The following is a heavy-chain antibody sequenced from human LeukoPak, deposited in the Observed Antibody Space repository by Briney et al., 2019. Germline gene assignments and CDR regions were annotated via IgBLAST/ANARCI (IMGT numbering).Heavy chain of an antibody. CDR3: ARDRIKSGSYYFDY. V-gene: IGHV3-48*01. Sequence: GSLRLSCSASGFTFDNYVMSWVRQAPGKGLEWISYISGRSSTIYYADSVKGRFTISRDNAKNSMYLQMNSLRAEDTAVYYCARDRIKSGSYYFDYWGQGTLVTVSS. CDR1: GFTFDNYV. CDR2: ISGRSSTI. D-gene: IGHD1-26*01. J-gene: IGHJ4*02.